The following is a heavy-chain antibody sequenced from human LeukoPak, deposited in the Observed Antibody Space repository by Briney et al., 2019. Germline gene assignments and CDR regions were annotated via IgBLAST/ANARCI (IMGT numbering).Heavy chain of an antibody. Sequence: GESLKISCKGSGYSFTSYWIGWVRQMPGKGLEWMGIIYPSDSDTRYSPSFQGQVTLSVDKSISTAYPQWSSLKASDTAMYYWTRRRKGGNVNWPAPWAKETLVTVSP. CDR3: TRRRKGGNVNWPAP. CDR2: IYPSDSDT. D-gene: IGHD1-1*01. CDR1: GYSFTSYW. V-gene: IGHV5-51*01. J-gene: IGHJ5*02.